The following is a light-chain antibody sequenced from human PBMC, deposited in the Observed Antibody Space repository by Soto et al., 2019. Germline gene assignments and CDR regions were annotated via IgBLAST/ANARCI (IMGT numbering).Light chain of an antibody. CDR3: QHYGSSPLT. J-gene: IGKJ4*01. V-gene: IGKV3-20*01. CDR2: GAS. CDR1: QSVSNIY. Sequence: EIVLTQSPGTLSLSPGDRATLSCRASQSVSNIYFAWYQQKPGQAPRLLIYGASSRATGIPDRFSGSGSGTDFTLTISRLEPEDFAVYYWQHYGSSPLTFGGGTKVEIK.